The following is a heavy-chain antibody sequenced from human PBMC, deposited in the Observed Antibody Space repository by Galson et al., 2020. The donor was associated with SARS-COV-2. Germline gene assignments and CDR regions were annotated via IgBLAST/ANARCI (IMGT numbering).Heavy chain of an antibody. CDR2: ISSNGCST. D-gene: IGHD5-12*01. V-gene: IGHV3-64D*08. J-gene: IGHJ6*02. Sequence: TGGSLRLSCSASGFTFSSYAMHWVRQAPGKGLEYVSAISSNGCSTYYADSVKGRFTISRDNSKNTLYLQMSSLRAEDTAVYYCVKGWVATEGMDVWGQGTTVTVSS. CDR1: GFTFSSYA. CDR3: VKGWVATEGMDV.